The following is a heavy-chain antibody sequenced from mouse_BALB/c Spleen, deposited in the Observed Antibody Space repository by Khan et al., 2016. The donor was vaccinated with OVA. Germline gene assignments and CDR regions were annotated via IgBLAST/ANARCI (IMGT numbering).Heavy chain of an antibody. CDR3: AREIYYDYAYYYAMDY. CDR1: GFSLTGYG. J-gene: IGHJ4*01. V-gene: IGHV2-6-7*01. CDR2: IWGDGST. Sequence: QVQLKESGPGLVAPSQSLSITCTVSGFSLTGYGVNWVRQPPGKGLEWLGMIWGDGSTDYNSALQSRLSISKDNSKSQVFLKMNSLQTDDTARYYCAREIYYDYAYYYAMDYWGQGTSVTVSS. D-gene: IGHD2-4*01.